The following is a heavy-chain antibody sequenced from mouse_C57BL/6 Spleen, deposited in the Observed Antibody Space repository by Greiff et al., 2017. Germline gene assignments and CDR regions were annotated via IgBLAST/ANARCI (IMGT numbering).Heavy chain of an antibody. J-gene: IGHJ4*01. Sequence: QVQLQQPGAELVKPGASVKMSCKASGYTFTSYWITWVKQRPGQGLEWIGDIYPGSGSTNYNEKFKSKATLTVATSSSTAYMQLSSLTSEDSAVYYCARGDYYGSSYYAMDYWGQGTSVTVSS. V-gene: IGHV1-55*01. CDR1: GYTFTSYW. CDR2: IYPGSGST. D-gene: IGHD1-1*01. CDR3: ARGDYYGSSYYAMDY.